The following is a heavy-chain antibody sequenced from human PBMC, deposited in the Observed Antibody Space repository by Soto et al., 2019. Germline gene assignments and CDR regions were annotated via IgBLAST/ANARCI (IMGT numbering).Heavy chain of an antibody. D-gene: IGHD3-3*01. CDR2: MNPNSGNT. Sequence: GASVKVSCKASGYTFTSYDINWVRQATGQGLEWMGWMNPNSGNTGYAQKFQGRVTMTRNTSISTAYMELSSLRSEDTAVYYCARGGRITIFGLVKRTAVNFVYWGQGSLVAVSA. CDR3: ARGGRITIFGLVKRTAVNFVY. CDR1: GYTFTSYD. V-gene: IGHV1-8*01. J-gene: IGHJ4*02.